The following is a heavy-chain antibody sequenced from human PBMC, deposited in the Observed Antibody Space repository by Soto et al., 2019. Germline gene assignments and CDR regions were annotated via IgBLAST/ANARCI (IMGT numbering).Heavy chain of an antibody. CDR1: GGSFSGYH. V-gene: IGHV4-34*01. D-gene: IGHD3-3*01. J-gene: IGHJ6*02. CDR3: ARATIFGVVIGMDV. Sequence: PSETLSLTCAVYGGSFSGYHWSWIRQPPGKGLEWIGEINHSGSTNYNPSLKSRVTISVDTSKNQFSLKLSSVTAADTAVYYCARATIFGVVIGMDVWGQGTTVSVSS. CDR2: INHSGST.